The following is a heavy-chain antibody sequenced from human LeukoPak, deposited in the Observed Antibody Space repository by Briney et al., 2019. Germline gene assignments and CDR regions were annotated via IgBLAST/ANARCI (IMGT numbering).Heavy chain of an antibody. Sequence: PSETLSLTCTVSSGSISSGSYYWGWIRQPPGKGLEWIGSMYYSGSTYYNPSLKSRVTISVDTSKNQFSLKLNSVTAADTAVYYCARHPPRDCSSSSCYKRWFDPWGQGTLVTVSS. CDR3: ARHPPRDCSSSSCYKRWFDP. D-gene: IGHD2-2*02. V-gene: IGHV4-39*01. J-gene: IGHJ5*02. CDR1: SGSISSGSYY. CDR2: MYYSGST.